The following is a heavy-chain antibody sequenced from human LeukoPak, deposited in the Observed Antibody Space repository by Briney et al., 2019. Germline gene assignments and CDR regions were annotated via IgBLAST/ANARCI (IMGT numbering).Heavy chain of an antibody. J-gene: IGHJ3*02. CDR1: GFTFSDFH. CDR3: ARERADALDI. Sequence: GGSLRLSCAASGFTFSDFHMCWIRQAPGKGLEWVSFSSTSGSTIFYADSVKDRFTISRDNAKNSLYLQMNSLRAEDTAVYYCARERADALDIWGPGTMVTVSS. CDR2: SSTSGSTI. V-gene: IGHV3-11*01.